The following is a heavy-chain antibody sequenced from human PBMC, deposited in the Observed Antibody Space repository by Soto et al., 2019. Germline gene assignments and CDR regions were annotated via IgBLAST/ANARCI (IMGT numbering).Heavy chain of an antibody. Sequence: PSETLSLTCAVSGGSISSGGYSWSWIRQPPGKGLECIGYIYHSGSTYYNPSLKSRVTISVDRSKNQFSLKLSSVTAADMAVYYCARDYPSWDYYYGMDVWGQGTTVTVSS. CDR2: IYHSGST. D-gene: IGHD3-16*02. CDR1: GGSISSGGYS. J-gene: IGHJ6*02. V-gene: IGHV4-30-2*01. CDR3: ARDYPSWDYYYGMDV.